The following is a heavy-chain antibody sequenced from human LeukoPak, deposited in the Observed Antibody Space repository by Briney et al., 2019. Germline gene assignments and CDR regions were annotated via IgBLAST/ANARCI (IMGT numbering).Heavy chain of an antibody. V-gene: IGHV3-43*02. D-gene: IGHD4-23*01. CDR3: AKGGNYGGNSRLNY. CDR1: GFTFDDYA. Sequence: GGSLRLSCAASGFTFDDYAMLWVRQGPGKGLEWVSLISGDGGSTYYADSVKGRFTISRDNSKNSLYLQMNSLRTEDTALYYCAKGGNYGGNSRLNYWGQGTLVTVSS. CDR2: ISGDGGST. J-gene: IGHJ4*02.